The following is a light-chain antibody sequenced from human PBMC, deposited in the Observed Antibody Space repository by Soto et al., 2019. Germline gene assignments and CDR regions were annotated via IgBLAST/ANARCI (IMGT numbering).Light chain of an antibody. Sequence: QSVLTQPPSASGTPGQWVTISCSGGSSNIGTNTVNWYQHLPGTAPKLLISGSTQRPSGVPDRFFGSKSGTSASLDISGLQSEDEAEYYCAAWDDSLSAYVFGAGTKVTVL. J-gene: IGLJ1*01. CDR2: GST. CDR3: AAWDDSLSAYV. CDR1: SSNIGTNT. V-gene: IGLV1-44*01.